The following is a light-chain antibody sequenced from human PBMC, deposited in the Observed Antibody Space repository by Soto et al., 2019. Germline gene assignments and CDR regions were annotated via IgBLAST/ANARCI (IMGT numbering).Light chain of an antibody. J-gene: IGKJ1*01. CDR2: GAS. V-gene: IGKV3-15*01. CDR1: HSVNSH. Sequence: MMMTQSPATLSVSPGERVTLSCRTSHSVNSHVAWYQQKPGQAPRLLLYGASTRATGVPARFSGTGSGTEFTLTISSLQSEDFALYYCQQYNDWPLTFGQGTKVDIK. CDR3: QQYNDWPLT.